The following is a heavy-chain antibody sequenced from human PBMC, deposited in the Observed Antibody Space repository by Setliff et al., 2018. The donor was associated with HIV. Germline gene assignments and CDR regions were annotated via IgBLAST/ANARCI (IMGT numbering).Heavy chain of an antibody. CDR1: GGSISRYY. J-gene: IGHJ2*01. Sequence: SETLSLTCTVSGGSISRYYWSWIRQSPGKGLEFIGYMHSSGSTNYNLSLETRVTLSVDTSKSQFSLKLTSVTASDTAMYYCARPIPHGLDWYFDLWGRGTLVTVSS. CDR3: ARPIPHGLDWYFDL. CDR2: MHSSGST. V-gene: IGHV4-4*09. D-gene: IGHD6-19*01.